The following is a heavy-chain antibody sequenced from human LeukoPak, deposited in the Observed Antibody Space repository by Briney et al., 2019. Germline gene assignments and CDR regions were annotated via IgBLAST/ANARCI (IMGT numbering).Heavy chain of an antibody. V-gene: IGHV1-69*13. J-gene: IGHJ3*02. CDR2: IIPIFGTA. CDR1: GGTFSSHA. CDR3: ASRDPDYGGNSGPTFDI. D-gene: IGHD4-23*01. Sequence: SVKVSCKASGGTFSSHAISWVRQAPGQGLEWMGGIIPIFGTANYAQKFQGRVTITADESTSTAYMELSSLRSEDTAVYYCASRDPDYGGNSGPTFDIWGQGTMVTVSS.